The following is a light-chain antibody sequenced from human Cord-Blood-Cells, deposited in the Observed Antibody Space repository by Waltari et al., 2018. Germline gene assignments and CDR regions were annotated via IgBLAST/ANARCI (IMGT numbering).Light chain of an antibody. CDR1: QGISSY. Sequence: AIRITQSPSSLSASTGDRVTITCRASQGISSYLAWYQQKPGKAPKLLIYAASTLQSGVPSRFSGSGSGTDFTLTISCLQSEDFATYYCQQANSFPWTFGQGTKVEIK. J-gene: IGKJ1*01. CDR3: QQANSFPWT. CDR2: AAS. V-gene: IGKV1-8*01.